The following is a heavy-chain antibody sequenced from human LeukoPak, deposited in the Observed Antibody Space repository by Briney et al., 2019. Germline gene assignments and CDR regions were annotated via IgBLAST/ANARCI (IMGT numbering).Heavy chain of an antibody. CDR2: ISGSAGST. D-gene: IGHD5-18*01. CDR3: AKQGERGYSYGLPSFGS. V-gene: IGHV3-23*01. CDR1: GFTFSSYG. J-gene: IGHJ5*01. Sequence: PGGSLRLSCVASGFTFSSYGMTWVRQAPGKGPEWVSLISGSAGSTYYADSVKGRFTISRDNSKNTLYLQMNSLRAEDTAVYYCAKQGERGYSYGLPSFGSWGQGTLVTVSS.